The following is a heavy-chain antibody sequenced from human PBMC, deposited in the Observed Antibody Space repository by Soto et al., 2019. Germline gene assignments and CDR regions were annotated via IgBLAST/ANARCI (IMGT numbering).Heavy chain of an antibody. Sequence: EVQLLESGGGLVQPGGSLRLSCAASGFTFNTYDMSWVRQAPGTGLEWVSSIATTGETTFYADSVRGRFTISRDNSTNTLFLQISTLRADDRAIYYCVTHWGGWGHGTLVTVSS. J-gene: IGHJ4*01. CDR3: VTHWGG. V-gene: IGHV3-23*01. CDR1: GFTFNTYD. D-gene: IGHD3-16*01. CDR2: IATTGETT.